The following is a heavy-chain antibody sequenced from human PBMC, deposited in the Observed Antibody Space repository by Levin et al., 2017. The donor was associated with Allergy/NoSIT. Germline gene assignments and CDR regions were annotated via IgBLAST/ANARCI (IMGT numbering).Heavy chain of an antibody. D-gene: IGHD6-19*01. J-gene: IGHJ4*02. CDR2: IYYSGST. CDR3: ARPSRYSSGWYIGYYFDY. CDR1: GGSISSSSYY. Sequence: SQTLSLTCTVSGGSISSSSYYWGWIRQPPGKGLEWIGSIYYSGSTYYNPSLKSRVTISVDTSKNQFSLKLSSVTAADTAVYYCARPSRYSSGWYIGYYFDYWGQGTLVTVSS. V-gene: IGHV4-39*01.